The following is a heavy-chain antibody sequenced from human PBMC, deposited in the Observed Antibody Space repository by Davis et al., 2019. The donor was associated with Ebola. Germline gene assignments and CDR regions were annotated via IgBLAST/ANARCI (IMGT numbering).Heavy chain of an antibody. CDR3: ARDPHNRNYWDY. D-gene: IGHD3-16*01. J-gene: IGHJ4*02. Sequence: GESLKISCAASGFTFSSYGMHWVRQAPGKGLEWVAVISYDGSNKYYADSVKGRFTISRDNSKNTLYLQMNSLRAEDTAVYYCARDPHNRNYWDYWGQGTLVTVSS. V-gene: IGHV3-30*03. CDR1: GFTFSSYG. CDR2: ISYDGSNK.